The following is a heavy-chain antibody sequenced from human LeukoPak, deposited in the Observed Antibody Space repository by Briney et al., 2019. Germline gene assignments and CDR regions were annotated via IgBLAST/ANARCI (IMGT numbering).Heavy chain of an antibody. D-gene: IGHD1-1*01. CDR2: IKQDGSEK. CDR1: GFTFSSYW. CDR3: ARKTGTTSFSWFDP. J-gene: IGHJ5*02. Sequence: GGSLRLSCAASGFTFSSYWMSWVRQAPGKGLEWVANIKQDGSEKYYVDSVKGRFTISRDNAKNSLYLQMNSLRAEDTAVYYCARKTGTTSFSWFDPWGQGTLVTVSS. V-gene: IGHV3-7*01.